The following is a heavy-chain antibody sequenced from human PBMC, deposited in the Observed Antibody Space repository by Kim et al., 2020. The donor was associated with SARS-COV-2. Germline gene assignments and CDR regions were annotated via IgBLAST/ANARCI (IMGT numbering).Heavy chain of an antibody. Sequence: SETLSLTCTVSGGSINSGDYYWTWIRQHPGKGLVWIGYIYYSGSTYYSPSLKSRVIISLDMSRNQFSLGLSSVTAADTAVYYCARKDAGNAFSSCGQGTLVTVSS. CDR2: IYYSGST. J-gene: IGHJ5*02. CDR1: GGSINSGDYY. V-gene: IGHV4-31*03. CDR3: ARKDAGNAFSS. D-gene: IGHD6-13*01.